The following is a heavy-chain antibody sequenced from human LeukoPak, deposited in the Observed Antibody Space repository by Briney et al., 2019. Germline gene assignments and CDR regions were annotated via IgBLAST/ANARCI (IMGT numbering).Heavy chain of an antibody. CDR3: ARGPGWNSGSPRYSDY. V-gene: IGHV3-20*04. CDR1: GFTFDDYA. J-gene: IGHJ4*02. D-gene: IGHD1-26*01. CDR2: INWNGGSI. Sequence: SGGSLRLSCAASGFTFDDYAMSWVRQAPGKGLEWVSGINWNGGSIGYGDSVKGRITISRDNAKNSLYLQMDSLRAEDTALYYCARGPGWNSGSPRYSDYWGQGTLVTVYS.